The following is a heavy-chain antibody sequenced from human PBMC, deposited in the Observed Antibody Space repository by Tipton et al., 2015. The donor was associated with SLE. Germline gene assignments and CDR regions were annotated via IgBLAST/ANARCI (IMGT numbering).Heavy chain of an antibody. V-gene: IGHV3-48*01. D-gene: IGHD4-23*01. J-gene: IGHJ4*02. CDR3: ARGVYGGNYPG. CDR1: GFTFSSYS. Sequence: SLRLSCAASGFTFSSYSMNWVRQAPGKGLEWVSYISSSSDTIYYADSVRGRFTISRDNDKNSLYLQMNSLRAEDTALYYWARGVYGGNYPGWGQGTLVTVSS. CDR2: ISSSSDTI.